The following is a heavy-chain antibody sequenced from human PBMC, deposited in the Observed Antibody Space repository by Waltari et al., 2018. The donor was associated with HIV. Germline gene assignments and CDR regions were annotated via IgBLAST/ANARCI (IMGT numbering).Heavy chain of an antibody. CDR1: GFTVSSNY. CDR3: ARDSYDSSGYYRDAFDI. J-gene: IGHJ3*02. Sequence: EVQLVESGGGLVQPGGSLRLSCAVSGFTVSSNYMSWVRQAPGKGLEWVSVIYSGGSTYYADSVKGRFTISRDNSKNTLYLQMNSLRAEDTAVYYCARDSYDSSGYYRDAFDIWGQGTIVTVSS. D-gene: IGHD3-22*01. CDR2: IYSGGST. V-gene: IGHV3-66*01.